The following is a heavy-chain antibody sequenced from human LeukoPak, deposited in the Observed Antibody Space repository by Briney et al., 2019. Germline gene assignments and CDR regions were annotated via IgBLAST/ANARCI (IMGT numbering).Heavy chain of an antibody. D-gene: IGHD6-25*01. CDR1: EFTFSSYA. J-gene: IGHJ4*02. CDR2: ISFDGNNE. CDR3: ANIIRKYTSGYYYFDY. Sequence: GGSLRLSCAASEFTFSSYAMHWVRQAPGKGLEWVAAISFDGNNEYYADSVKGRYTISRDNSKNTLYLQMNSLRAEDTAVYYCANIIRKYTSGYYYFDYWGQGTLVTVSS. V-gene: IGHV3-30-3*01.